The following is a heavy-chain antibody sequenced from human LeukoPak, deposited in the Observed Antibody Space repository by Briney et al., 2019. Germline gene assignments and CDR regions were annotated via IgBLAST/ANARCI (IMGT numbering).Heavy chain of an antibody. CDR2: INHSGST. Sequence: SETLSLTCAVYGGSFSGYYWSWIRQPPGKGLEWIGEINHSGSTNYNPSLKSRVTISVDTSKNQFSLKLSSVTAADTAVYYCARDAASSGSCYIYWGQGTLVTVSS. J-gene: IGHJ4*02. CDR1: GGSFSGYY. CDR3: ARDAASSGSCYIY. D-gene: IGHD3-10*01. V-gene: IGHV4-34*01.